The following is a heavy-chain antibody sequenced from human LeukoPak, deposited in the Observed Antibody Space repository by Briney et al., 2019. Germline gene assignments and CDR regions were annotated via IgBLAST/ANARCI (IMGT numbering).Heavy chain of an antibody. J-gene: IGHJ4*02. CDR3: AREAIAVAGYGNGDY. V-gene: IGHV4-30-2*01. CDR2: IYHSGST. CDR1: GGSISSGGYY. D-gene: IGHD6-19*01. Sequence: SETLSLTCTVSGGSISSGGYYWSCIRRPPGKGLECIGYIYHSGSTYYNPSLKSRVTISVDRSKNQFSLKLSSVTAADTAVYYCAREAIAVAGYGNGDYWGQGTLVTVSS.